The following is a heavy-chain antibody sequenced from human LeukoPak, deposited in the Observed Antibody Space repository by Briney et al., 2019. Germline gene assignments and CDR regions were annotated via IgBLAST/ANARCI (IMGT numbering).Heavy chain of an antibody. D-gene: IGHD3-10*01. J-gene: IGHJ4*02. V-gene: IGHV3-21*01. CDR1: GFTFSSYS. Sequence: SGGSLRLSCAASGFTFSSYSMNWVRQAPGKGLEWVSSINILSNYIYYADSVKGRFTTSRDNAKNSLYLQMNSLRAEDTAVYYCATEVWFRADSWGQGTLVTVSS. CDR2: INILSNYI. CDR3: ATEVWFRADS.